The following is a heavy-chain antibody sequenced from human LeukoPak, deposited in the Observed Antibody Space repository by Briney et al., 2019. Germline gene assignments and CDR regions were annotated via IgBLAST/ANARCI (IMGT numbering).Heavy chain of an antibody. CDR2: IYTSGST. Sequence: SETLSLTCTVSGGSISSSSYYWSWIRQPAGKGLEWIGRIYTSGSTNYNPSLKSRVTMSVDTSKNQFSLKLSSVTAADTAVYYCARDSVGSPTSPVDRYYYYMDVWGKGTTVTVSS. V-gene: IGHV4-61*02. CDR1: GGSISSSSYY. CDR3: ARDSVGSPTSPVDRYYYYMDV. D-gene: IGHD1-26*01. J-gene: IGHJ6*03.